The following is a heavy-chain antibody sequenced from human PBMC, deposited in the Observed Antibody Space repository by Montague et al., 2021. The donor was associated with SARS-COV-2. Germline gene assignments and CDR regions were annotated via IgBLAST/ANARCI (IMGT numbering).Heavy chain of an antibody. J-gene: IGHJ3*01. CDR1: GGSITNNIDY. Sequence: SETLSLTCTVSGGSITNNIDYWAWIRQPPGKGLEWIGRIYSTGITYYNPSLKSRVTISVVTSKNHFTMKLSSVTAAETAVYYCARLKRYFDSSGGPSGFDFWGQGTMVTVSS. CDR3: ARLKRYFDSSGGPSGFDF. D-gene: IGHD3-22*01. V-gene: IGHV4-39*02. CDR2: IYSTGIT.